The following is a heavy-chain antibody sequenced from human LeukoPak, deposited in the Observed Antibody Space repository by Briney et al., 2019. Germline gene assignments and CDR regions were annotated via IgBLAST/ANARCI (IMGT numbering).Heavy chain of an antibody. V-gene: IGHV3-30*01. CDR1: GFTFSSYA. D-gene: IGHD5-18*01. CDR3: ARDERGYSYGYLLDY. CDR2: ISYDGSNK. J-gene: IGHJ4*02. Sequence: GRSLRLSCAASGFTFSSYAMQWVRQAPGKGLEWVAVISYDGSNKYYADSVKGRFTISRDNSKNTLYLQMNSLRAEDTAVYYCARDERGYSYGYLLDYWGQGTLVTVSS.